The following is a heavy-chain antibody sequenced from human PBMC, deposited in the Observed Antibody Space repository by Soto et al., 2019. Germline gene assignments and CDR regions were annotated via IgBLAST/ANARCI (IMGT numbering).Heavy chain of an antibody. D-gene: IGHD1-26*01. V-gene: IGHV4-28*01. CDR3: ARREIQGPIDY. J-gene: IGHJ4*02. Sequence: QVQLQESGPGLVKPSDTLSLTCAVSGYSISSSNRWGWIRQPPGKGLEWIGYIFYRGTTYYNPSLKSLVTMSVDTSKNQFSLKLTSVTAVDTAVYYCARREIQGPIDYWGQGTLVTVSS. CDR1: GYSISSSNR. CDR2: IFYRGTT.